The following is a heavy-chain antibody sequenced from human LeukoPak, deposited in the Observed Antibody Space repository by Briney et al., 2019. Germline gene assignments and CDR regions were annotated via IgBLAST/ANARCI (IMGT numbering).Heavy chain of an antibody. Sequence: GGSLTLNGTVSGLTDSTTLMDWLPQAPGKGLEGGSLIYEDGRTDYGDYVRGRFTISRDTSKNMVYLQMNSLKVEDSAIYYCARDRAGRESWVEFDLWGQGTLVTVSS. CDR2: IYEDGRT. D-gene: IGHD3-10*01. CDR1: GLTDSTTL. CDR3: ARDRAGRESWVEFDL. V-gene: IGHV3-53*05. J-gene: IGHJ5*02.